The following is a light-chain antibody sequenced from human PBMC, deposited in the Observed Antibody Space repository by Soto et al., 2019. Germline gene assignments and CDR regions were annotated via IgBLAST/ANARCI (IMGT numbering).Light chain of an antibody. CDR2: KAS. CDR3: QQYNSYSEYT. CDR1: QSISSW. V-gene: IGKV1-5*03. J-gene: IGKJ2*01. Sequence: DIQMTQSPSTLSPSVGDRVTITCRASQSISSWLAWYQQKPGKAPKLLIYKASSLESGVPSRFSGSGSGTEFTLTISSLQPDDFATYYCQQYNSYSEYTFGQGTKLEIK.